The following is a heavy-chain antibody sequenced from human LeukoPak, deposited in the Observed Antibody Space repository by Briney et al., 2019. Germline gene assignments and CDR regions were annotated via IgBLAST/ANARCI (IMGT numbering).Heavy chain of an antibody. V-gene: IGHV4-39*01. D-gene: IGHD3-9*01. CDR3: GRHFSTTTGDS. CDR1: GGSISIRGHY. Sequence: SETLSLTCTVSGGSISIRGHYWGCLRQALGKGLEWIRNAFYTEKNYFNPALRRRVSTSVETSNNQSSLKLPSVTPADTAMSYCGRHFSTTTGDSWGQGTLVTVSS. J-gene: IGHJ5*02. CDR2: AFYTEKN.